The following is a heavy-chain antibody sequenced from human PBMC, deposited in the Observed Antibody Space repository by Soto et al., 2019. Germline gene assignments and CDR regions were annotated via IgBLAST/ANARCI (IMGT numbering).Heavy chain of an antibody. D-gene: IGHD3-22*01. J-gene: IGHJ4*02. V-gene: IGHV3-11*05. CDR1: GFTFSDYY. Sequence: QVQLVESGGGLVKPGGSLRLSCEASGFTFSDYYMSWIRQAPGKGLEWVTYISSSSSYTNYADSVKGRFTISRDNAKNTLYLQMNILRAEDTAVYYCATGQYYYDSSGYYYSWGQGTLVTVSS. CDR2: ISSSSSYT. CDR3: ATGQYYYDSSGYYYS.